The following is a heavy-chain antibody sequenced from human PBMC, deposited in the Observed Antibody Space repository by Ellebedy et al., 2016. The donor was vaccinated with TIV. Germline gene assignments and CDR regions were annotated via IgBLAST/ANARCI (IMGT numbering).Heavy chain of an antibody. D-gene: IGHD3-22*01. CDR3: AKGRGGGSDSSAPRYYFDY. CDR1: GFTFSSYA. V-gene: IGHV3-23*01. Sequence: GESLKISCAASGFTFSSYAMSWVRQAPGKGLEWVSTNSNTGSRTYYADSVEGRFLISRDNSKKTLYLQMNSLRAEDTAVYYCAKGRGGGSDSSAPRYYFDYWGLGTLVTVSS. J-gene: IGHJ4*02. CDR2: NSNTGSRT.